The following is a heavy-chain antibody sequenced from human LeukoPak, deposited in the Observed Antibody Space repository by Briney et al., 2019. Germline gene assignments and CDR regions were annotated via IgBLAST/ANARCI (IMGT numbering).Heavy chain of an antibody. D-gene: IGHD5-18*01. J-gene: IGHJ3*02. CDR3: TVGGYTYGLDAFDI. V-gene: IGHV3-73*01. CDR1: GFTFSGSD. Sequence: GGSLRLSCAASGFTFSGSDMHWVRQASGKGLEWVGRLRCIPNSYATAYAASVKGRFTISRDDSKNTAYLQMNSLKTEDTAVYYCTVGGYTYGLDAFDIWGHGTLVTVSS. CDR2: LRCIPNSYAT.